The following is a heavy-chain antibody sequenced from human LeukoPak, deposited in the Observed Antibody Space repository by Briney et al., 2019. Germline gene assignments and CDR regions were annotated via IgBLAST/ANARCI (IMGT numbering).Heavy chain of an antibody. V-gene: IGHV3-7*01. D-gene: IGHD3-22*01. Sequence: GGSLRLSCAASGFTFSSYWMSWVRQAPGKGLEWVANIKQDGSEKYYVDSVKGRFIISRDSAKNTLYLQMNSLRAEDTAVYYCARDPVYDTSGYYFDYWGQGTLVTVSS. CDR1: GFTFSSYW. CDR2: IKQDGSEK. CDR3: ARDPVYDTSGYYFDY. J-gene: IGHJ4*02.